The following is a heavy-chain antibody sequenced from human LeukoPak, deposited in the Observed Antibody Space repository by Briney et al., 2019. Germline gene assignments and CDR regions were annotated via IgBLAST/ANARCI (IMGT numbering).Heavy chain of an antibody. J-gene: IGHJ4*02. Sequence: GGSLRLSCAASGIIFNNAWMSWVRQAPGKGLEWVGRIKSKTDGGIIDYAARVKGRFTISREDSKNTLYRHMNSLKTEDTGVYHCTTRSNLYWGQGTLVIVSS. CDR2: IKSKTDGGII. CDR1: GIIFNNAW. V-gene: IGHV3-15*01. CDR3: TTRSNLY.